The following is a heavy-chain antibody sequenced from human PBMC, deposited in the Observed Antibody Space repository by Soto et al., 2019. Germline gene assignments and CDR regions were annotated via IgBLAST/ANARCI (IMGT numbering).Heavy chain of an antibody. CDR3: TKARLWGGDGYNSYYYNAMDV. Sequence: PGGSLRLSCAASGFTFSDYYMSWIRQAPGKGLEWVSGISWNSGRIGNADSVKGRFTISRDNAKNSLYLQMNSLRPEDTALYYCTKARLWGGDGYNSYYYNAMDVWGQGTTVTVSS. J-gene: IGHJ6*02. D-gene: IGHD3-16*01. V-gene: IGHV3-9*01. CDR1: GFTFSDYY. CDR2: ISWNSGRI.